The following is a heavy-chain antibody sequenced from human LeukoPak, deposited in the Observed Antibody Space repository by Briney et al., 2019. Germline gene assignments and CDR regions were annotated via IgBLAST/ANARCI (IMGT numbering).Heavy chain of an antibody. CDR2: IKPDGSEK. D-gene: IGHD1-14*01. CDR1: GFTFSSYW. Sequence: GGSLRLSCAASGFTFSSYWMNWVRQAPGKGLEWVANIKPDGSEKYVDSVKGRFTISRDNAKNSLYLQMNSLRAEDTAVYYCFGIFWGQGTMVTVSS. CDR3: FGIF. J-gene: IGHJ4*02. V-gene: IGHV3-7*01.